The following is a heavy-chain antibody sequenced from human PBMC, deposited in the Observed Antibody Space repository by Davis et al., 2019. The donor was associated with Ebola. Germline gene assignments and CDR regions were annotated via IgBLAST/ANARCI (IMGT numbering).Heavy chain of an antibody. Sequence: PGGSLRLSCAASGFTFSSYWMHWVRQAPGKGLMWVSRINSDGSSTSYADSVKGRFTISRDNAKNTLYLQMNSLRAEDTAVYYCARDRGIRAFDYWGQGTLVTVSS. CDR2: INSDGSST. CDR1: GFTFSSYW. V-gene: IGHV3-74*01. J-gene: IGHJ4*02. D-gene: IGHD3-10*01. CDR3: ARDRGIRAFDY.